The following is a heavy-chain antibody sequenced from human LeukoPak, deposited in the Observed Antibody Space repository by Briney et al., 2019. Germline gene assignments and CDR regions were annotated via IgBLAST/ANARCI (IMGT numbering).Heavy chain of an antibody. CDR2: IYTSGST. Sequence: SETLSLTCTVSGGSISSYYWSWIRQPAGKGLEWIGRIYTSGSTNYNPSLKSRVTMSVDTSKNQFSLKLSSVTAADTAVYYCARDVRGYCSSTSCYAFSGQYYYYYYGMDVWGQGTTVTVSS. CDR1: GGSISSYY. J-gene: IGHJ6*02. V-gene: IGHV4-4*07. D-gene: IGHD2-2*01. CDR3: ARDVRGYCSSTSCYAFSGQYYYYYYGMDV.